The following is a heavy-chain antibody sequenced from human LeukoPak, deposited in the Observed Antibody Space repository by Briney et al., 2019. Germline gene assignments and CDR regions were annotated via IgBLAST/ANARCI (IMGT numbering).Heavy chain of an antibody. CDR1: GFTFSSYT. V-gene: IGHV3-21*01. CDR2: ISSSGSYI. Sequence: PGGSLRLSCAASGFTFSSYTMNWVRQAPGKGLEWVSAISSSGSYIYYADSVRGRFTISRDNAKNSLYLQMNSLRAEDTAVYYCARDARYYYGSGAFDYWGQGTLVTVSS. CDR3: ARDARYYYGSGAFDY. D-gene: IGHD3-10*01. J-gene: IGHJ4*02.